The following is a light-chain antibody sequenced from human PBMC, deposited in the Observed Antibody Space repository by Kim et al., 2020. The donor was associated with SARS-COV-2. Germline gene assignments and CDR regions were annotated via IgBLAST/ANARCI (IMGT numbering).Light chain of an antibody. CDR1: SSDVGGYNY. CDR3: TSYTSSSTVV. CDR2: DVR. V-gene: IGLV2-14*03. Sequence: GHSNTTSCTATSSDVGGYNYVSLYQQHPGKAPKLMIYDVRNRPSGVSNRFSGSKSGNTASLTISGLQAEDEADYYCTSYTSSSTVVFGGGTQLTVL. J-gene: IGLJ2*01.